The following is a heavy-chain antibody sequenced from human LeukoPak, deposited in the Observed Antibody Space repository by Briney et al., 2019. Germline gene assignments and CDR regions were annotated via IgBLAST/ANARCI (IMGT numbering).Heavy chain of an antibody. V-gene: IGHV4-59*08. CDR3: ARRLFLVVGADDAFDI. Sequence: PSETLSLTCAVYGGSFSGYYWSWIRQPPGKGLEWIGYIYYSGSTNYNPSLKSRVTISVDTSKNQFSLKLSSVTTADTAVYYCARRLFLVVGADDAFDIWGQGTMVTVSS. D-gene: IGHD1-26*01. CDR1: GGSFSGYY. CDR2: IYYSGST. J-gene: IGHJ3*02.